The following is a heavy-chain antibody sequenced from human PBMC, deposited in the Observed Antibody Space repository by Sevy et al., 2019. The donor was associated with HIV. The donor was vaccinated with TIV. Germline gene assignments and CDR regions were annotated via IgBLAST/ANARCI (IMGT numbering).Heavy chain of an antibody. Sequence: QLGGSLRLSCAASGFAFSTHAIHWVRQAPGKGLEWVAVISYEGTETFYAASVEGRFTISRDNSKNMLSLQINSLRPEDTAVYYCARDGGYSVKWYPLYWGHGTLVTVSS. CDR3: ARDGGYSVKWYPLY. V-gene: IGHV3-30-3*01. J-gene: IGHJ4*01. CDR2: ISYEGTET. CDR1: GFAFSTHA. D-gene: IGHD1-26*01.